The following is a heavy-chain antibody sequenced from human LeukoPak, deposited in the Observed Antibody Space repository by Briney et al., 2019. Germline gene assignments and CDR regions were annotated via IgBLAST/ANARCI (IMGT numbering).Heavy chain of an antibody. CDR3: ARGHSPQYYYDSSGYYLGY. Sequence: ASAKVSCKASVDTFTSDGISFGRDGPRQGGWWMGWICAFNANTNYAQKLQGRVTMNTDTSTSTVYMELRSLRSDDTAVYYCARGHSPQYYYDSSGYYLGYWGQGTLVTVSS. D-gene: IGHD3-22*01. J-gene: IGHJ4*02. CDR1: VDTFTSDG. V-gene: IGHV1-18*01. CDR2: ICAFNANT.